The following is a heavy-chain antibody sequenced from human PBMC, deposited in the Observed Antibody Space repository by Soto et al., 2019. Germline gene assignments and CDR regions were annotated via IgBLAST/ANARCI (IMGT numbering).Heavy chain of an antibody. D-gene: IGHD3-22*01. Sequence: QVQLVQSGAEVKKPGSSVKVSCKASGGTFSSYAITWVRQAPGQGLEWMGGIIPIFGTANYAQKFQARVTITADESTSXXDMELSSLRSEDTAVYYCARDRGPSSGYYPYWFDPWGQGTLVTVSS. CDR2: IIPIFGTA. J-gene: IGHJ5*02. CDR3: ARDRGPSSGYYPYWFDP. CDR1: GGTFSSYA. V-gene: IGHV1-69*12.